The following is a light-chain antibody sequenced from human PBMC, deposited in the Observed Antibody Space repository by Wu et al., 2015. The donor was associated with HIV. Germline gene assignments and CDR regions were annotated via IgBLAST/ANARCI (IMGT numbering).Light chain of an antibody. J-gene: IGKJ4*01. V-gene: IGKV3-11*01. CDR3: QQRGTWPLT. CDR1: QSIGTY. Sequence: EIVLTQSPVTLSQSPGERATLSCRASQSIGTYVAWYQQKPGQIPRLLIYDGSKRATGIPARFSGSGSGTDFTLTINSLETEVFCYFYFCQQRGTWPLTFGGGTRVGEQT. CDR2: DGS.